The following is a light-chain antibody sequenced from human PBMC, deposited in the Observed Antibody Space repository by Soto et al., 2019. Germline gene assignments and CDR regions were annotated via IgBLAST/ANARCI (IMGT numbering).Light chain of an antibody. V-gene: IGLV2-14*01. Sequence: QSVLTQPASVSGSPGQSITISCTGTSSDVGHYNFVSWYQQHPGKAPKFIIYEVSNRPSGVSDRFSGSKSGNTASLTISGLQAEDESDYYCTSYTTSSTYVLGTGTKVTVL. J-gene: IGLJ1*01. CDR3: TSYTTSSTYV. CDR1: SSDVGHYNF. CDR2: EVS.